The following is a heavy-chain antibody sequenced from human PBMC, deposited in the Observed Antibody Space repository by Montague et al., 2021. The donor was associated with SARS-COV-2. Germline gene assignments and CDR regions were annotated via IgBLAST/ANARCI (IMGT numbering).Heavy chain of an antibody. CDR2: GT. J-gene: IGHJ4*02. V-gene: IGHV4-4*07. CDR3: ARGEVAAPPVVDY. Sequence: GTDYNPSLESRVTMSVDTSKNQFSLKVNSVTAADTAMDYCARGEVAAPPVVDYWGRGTLVTVSS. D-gene: IGHD2-15*01.